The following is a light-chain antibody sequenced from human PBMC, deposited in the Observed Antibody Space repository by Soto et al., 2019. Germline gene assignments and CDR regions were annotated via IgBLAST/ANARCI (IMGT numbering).Light chain of an antibody. CDR3: QGYGSSPFT. CDR1: QSVSSSY. J-gene: IGKJ3*01. Sequence: EIVLTQSPGTLSLSPGERATLSCRASQSVSSSYLAWYQQKPGQAPRLLIYGASSRATGIPDRFSGSGSGTDFTLTISRLELEDFAVYYCQGYGSSPFTFGPGTKVDIK. CDR2: GAS. V-gene: IGKV3-20*01.